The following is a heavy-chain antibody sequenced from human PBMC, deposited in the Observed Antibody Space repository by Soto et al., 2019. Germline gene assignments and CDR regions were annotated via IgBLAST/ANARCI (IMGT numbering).Heavy chain of an antibody. D-gene: IGHD2-2*02. CDR2: INAGNGNT. CDR3: ARALPYCSSTSCYMGNWFDP. Sequence: QVQLVQSGAEVKKPGASVKVSCKASGYTFTSYAMHWVRQAPGQRLEWMGWINAGNGNTKYSQKFQGRVTITRDTSASTAYMELSSLRSEDTAVYYCARALPYCSSTSCYMGNWFDPWGQGTLVTVSS. J-gene: IGHJ5*02. V-gene: IGHV1-3*01. CDR1: GYTFTSYA.